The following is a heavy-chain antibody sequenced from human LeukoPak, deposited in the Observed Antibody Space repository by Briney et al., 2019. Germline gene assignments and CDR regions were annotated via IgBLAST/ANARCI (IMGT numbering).Heavy chain of an antibody. D-gene: IGHD5-12*01. CDR3: ARTLAENSGYGRHYYYMDV. CDR1: GYTFTSYY. V-gene: IGHV1-69*06. CDR2: IIPIFGTA. J-gene: IGHJ6*03. Sequence: SVKVSCKASGYTFTSYYMHWVRQAPGQGLEWMGGIIPIFGTANYAQKFQGRVTITADKSTSTAYMELSSLRSEDTAVYYCARTLAENSGYGRHYYYMDVWGKGTTVTVSS.